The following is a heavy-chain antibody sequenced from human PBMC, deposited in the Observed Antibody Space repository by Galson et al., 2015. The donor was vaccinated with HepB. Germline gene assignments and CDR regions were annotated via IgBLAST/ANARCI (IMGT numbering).Heavy chain of an antibody. J-gene: IGHJ6*03. V-gene: IGHV1-8*01. CDR1: GYTFTSYD. D-gene: IGHD6-13*01. CDR3: ARGPLGGYSSWYSSYYYYYMDV. CDR2: MNPNSGNT. Sequence: SVKVSCKASGYTFTSYDINWVRQATGQGLEWMGWMNPNSGNTGYAQKFQGRVTMTRNTSISTAYMELSSLRSEDTAVYYCARGPLGGYSSWYSSYYYYYMDVWGKGTTVTVSS.